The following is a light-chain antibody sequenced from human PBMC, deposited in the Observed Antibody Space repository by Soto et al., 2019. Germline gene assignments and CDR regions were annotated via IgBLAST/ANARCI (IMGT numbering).Light chain of an antibody. CDR2: EGS. Sequence: QSALTQPASVSGSPGQSITISCTGTSSDVGSYTLVSWYQQHPGKAPKLMIYEGSKRPSGVSNRFSGSKSGNTASLTISGLQAEDEADYYCCSYAGSSTVFGTGTKLTVL. J-gene: IGLJ1*01. CDR3: CSYAGSSTV. V-gene: IGLV2-23*03. CDR1: SSDVGSYTL.